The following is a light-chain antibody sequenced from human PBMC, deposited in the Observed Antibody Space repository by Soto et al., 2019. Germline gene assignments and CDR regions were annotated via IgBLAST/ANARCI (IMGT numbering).Light chain of an antibody. CDR3: QQYASSPIT. J-gene: IGKJ5*01. CDR1: QTVSSSY. Sequence: EIVLTQSPATLSLSPGERATLSCGASQTVSSSYLAWYRQKPGLAPTLLIYDASSRAAGIPDRFSGSGSETDFTLIIRRVEPEDFAVYCCQQYASSPITFGQGTRLEIK. V-gene: IGKV3D-20*01. CDR2: DAS.